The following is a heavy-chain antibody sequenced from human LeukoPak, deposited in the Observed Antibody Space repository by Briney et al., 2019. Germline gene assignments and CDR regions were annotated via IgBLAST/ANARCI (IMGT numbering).Heavy chain of an antibody. CDR3: ARDRGQWELLLDF. D-gene: IGHD1-26*01. J-gene: IGHJ4*02. V-gene: IGHV3-30*03. CDR2: ISYDGSNK. Sequence: PGGSLRLSCAASGFTFSSYGMHWVRQAPGKGLEWVAVISYDGSNKYYADSVKGRFTISRDSSKNTLYLQMNSLRAEDTAVYYCARDRGQWELLLDFWGQGTLVTVSS. CDR1: GFTFSSYG.